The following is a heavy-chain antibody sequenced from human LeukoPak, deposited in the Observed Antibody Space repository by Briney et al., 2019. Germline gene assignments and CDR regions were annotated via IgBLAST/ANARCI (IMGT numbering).Heavy chain of an antibody. V-gene: IGHV4-4*07. CDR1: GGSISSYY. CDR3: SRVGTYYYDSSGYYYFDY. J-gene: IGHJ4*02. D-gene: IGHD3-22*01. CDR2: IYTSGST. Sequence: SETLSLTCTVSGGSISSYYWSWIRQPAGQGLEWIGRIYTSGSTNYNPSLKSRVTMSVDTSKNQFSLKLSSVTAADTAVYYRSRVGTYYYDSSGYYYFDYWGQGTLVTVSS.